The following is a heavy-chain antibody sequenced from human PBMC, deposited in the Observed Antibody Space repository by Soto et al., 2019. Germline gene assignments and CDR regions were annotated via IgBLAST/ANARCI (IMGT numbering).Heavy chain of an antibody. V-gene: IGHV3-48*03. CDR1: GFTFSSYE. J-gene: IGHJ4*02. Sequence: PRLSCAASGFTFSSYEMNWVRQAPGKGLEWVSYISSSGSTIYYADSVKGRFTISRDNAKNSLYLQMNSLRAEDTAVYYCARVGYSYGLGEFDYWGQGTLVTVSS. CDR3: ARVGYSYGLGEFDY. D-gene: IGHD5-18*01. CDR2: ISSSGSTI.